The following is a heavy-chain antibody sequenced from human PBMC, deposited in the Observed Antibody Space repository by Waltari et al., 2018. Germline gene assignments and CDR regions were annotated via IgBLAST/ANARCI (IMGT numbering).Heavy chain of an antibody. CDR2: ITPMFGAA. D-gene: IGHD3-10*01. Sequence: QVQLVQSGAEVKKPGSSVKVSCKASGGTFSSNAIRWVRQAPGQGLEWMGGITPMFGAADYAQNFQGRVTITADESTSTAYMELSSLRSEDTAVYYCAMEGKTYYSQQPYYFDYWGQGTLVTVSS. J-gene: IGHJ4*02. V-gene: IGHV1-69*01. CDR1: GGTFSSNA. CDR3: AMEGKTYYSQQPYYFDY.